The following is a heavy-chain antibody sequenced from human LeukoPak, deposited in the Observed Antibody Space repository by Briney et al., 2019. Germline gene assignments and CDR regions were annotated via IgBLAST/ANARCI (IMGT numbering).Heavy chain of an antibody. V-gene: IGHV1-18*01. D-gene: IGHD4-23*01. CDR3: ARGVSGVTPP. CDR2: INTNNGNT. CDR1: GYTFTSYD. Sequence: GASVKVSCKTSGYTFTSYDISWVRQAPGQGPEWLGWINTNNGNTHYAQSLQDRVTLTTATSTSTAYMELRSLKSDDTAVYYCARGVSGVTPPWGQGTLVIVSS. J-gene: IGHJ5*02.